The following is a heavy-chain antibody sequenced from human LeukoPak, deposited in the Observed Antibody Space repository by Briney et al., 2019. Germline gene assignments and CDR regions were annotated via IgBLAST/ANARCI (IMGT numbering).Heavy chain of an antibody. CDR2: IYTSGST. CDR3: ARHGSGWYNFFDS. V-gene: IGHV4-61*02. J-gene: IGHJ4*02. D-gene: IGHD6-19*01. Sequence: PSETLSLTCTVSGGSISSGSYYWSWIRQPAGKGLEWIGRIYTSGSTNYNPSLKSRVTISVDTSKNQFSLKLSSVTAADTAVYYCARHGSGWYNFFDSWGQGSQVTVSS. CDR1: GGSISSGSYY.